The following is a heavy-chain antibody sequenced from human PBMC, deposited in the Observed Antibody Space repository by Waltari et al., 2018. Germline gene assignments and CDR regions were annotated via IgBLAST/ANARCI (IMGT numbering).Heavy chain of an antibody. Sequence: EVNLVESGGGLVRPGGSLRLSWGTSGFSFNPHDINWVSQAPGKGLEWVSLISSTGTYTFYADSVKGRFSISRDNAQTSVYLQLNSLKVEDTAVYYCARAGRNGYSYLDYWGQGTLVTVST. CDR3: ARAGRNGYSYLDY. CDR1: GFSFNPHD. J-gene: IGHJ4*02. CDR2: ISSTGTYT. D-gene: IGHD2-15*01. V-gene: IGHV3-21*01.